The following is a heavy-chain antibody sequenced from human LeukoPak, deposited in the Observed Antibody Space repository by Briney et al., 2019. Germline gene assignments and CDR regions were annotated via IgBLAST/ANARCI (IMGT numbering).Heavy chain of an antibody. J-gene: IGHJ6*03. CDR1: GFTVSSNY. Sequence: GGSLRFSCAASGFTVSSNYMSWVRQAPGKGLEWVSVIYSGGSTYYADSVKGGSTISRDNSNNTHNLQINSLTAEATAIYCSXKNGDRGAYCSGGSCYPYYYYYMDVWGKGTTVTISS. CDR3: XKNGDRGAYCSGGSCYPYYYYYMDV. V-gene: IGHV3-53*01. D-gene: IGHD2-15*01. CDR2: IYSGGST.